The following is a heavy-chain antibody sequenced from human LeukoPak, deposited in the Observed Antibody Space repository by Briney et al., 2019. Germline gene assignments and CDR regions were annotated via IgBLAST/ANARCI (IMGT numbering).Heavy chain of an antibody. J-gene: IGHJ4*02. V-gene: IGHV4-59*01. D-gene: IGHD5-12*01. Sequence: SETLSLTCTVSGGSMNNYYWSWIRQPPGKGLEWIGYIYYSGSTRYNPSLKSRVTMSGDMSKNQFSLKLSSVTAADTAVYYCAKLGFPGYEKTFDYWGQGTLVTVSS. CDR2: IYYSGST. CDR1: GGSMNNYY. CDR3: AKLGFPGYEKTFDY.